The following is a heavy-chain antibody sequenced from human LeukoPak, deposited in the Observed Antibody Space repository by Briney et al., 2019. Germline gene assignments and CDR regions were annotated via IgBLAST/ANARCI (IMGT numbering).Heavy chain of an antibody. D-gene: IGHD6-19*01. V-gene: IGHV1-2*04. CDR3: ARMFAGGWLFDY. J-gene: IGHJ4*02. CDR1: GYTFTGYY. CDR2: INPNSGGT. Sequence: GSVKVSCKASGYTFTGYYMHWVRQAPGQGLERMGWINPNSGGTNYAQKFQGWVTMTRDTSISTAYMELSRLRSDDTAVYYCARMFAGGWLFDYWGQGTLVTVSS.